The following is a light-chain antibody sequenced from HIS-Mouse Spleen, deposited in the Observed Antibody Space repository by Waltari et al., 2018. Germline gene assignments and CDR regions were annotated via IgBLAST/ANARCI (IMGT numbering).Light chain of an antibody. V-gene: IGLV3-21*02. CDR3: QVWDSSSDRV. J-gene: IGLJ1*01. CDR1: NIGSKS. Sequence: SYVLTQPPSVSVAPGQPARITCGGNNIGSKSVHWYQQKPGQAPVLFVYDDSDRPSGIPERFSGSNSGNTATLTISRVEAGDEADYYCQVWDSSSDRVFGTGTKVTVL. CDR2: DDS.